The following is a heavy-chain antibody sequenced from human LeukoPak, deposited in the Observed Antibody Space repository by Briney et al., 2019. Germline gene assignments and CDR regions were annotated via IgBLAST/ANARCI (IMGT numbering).Heavy chain of an antibody. CDR1: GFTFSSYA. D-gene: IGHD3-3*01. CDR2: ISGSGGST. J-gene: IGHJ4*02. V-gene: IGHV3-23*01. Sequence: GGSLRLSCAASGFTFSSYAMSWVRQAPGKGLEWVSAISGSGGSTYYADSVKGRFTISRDNSKNTLYLQMNSLRAEGTAVYYCAKDLGFGGPDTYYDSWSGYYGLDYWGQGTLVTVSS. CDR3: AKDLGFGGPDTYYDSWSGYYGLDY.